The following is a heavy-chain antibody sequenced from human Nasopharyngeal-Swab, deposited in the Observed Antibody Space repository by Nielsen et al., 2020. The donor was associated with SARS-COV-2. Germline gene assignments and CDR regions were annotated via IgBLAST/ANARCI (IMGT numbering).Heavy chain of an antibody. J-gene: IGHJ3*02. CDR2: ICWNSGSI. D-gene: IGHD6-19*01. Sequence: SPKISCAASGFTFDYYAMHWGRQAPGKGLEWGSGICWNSGSIGYADSVKGRFTIPRDNAKNSLYLQMNRLRAEDTDLYYCANLLSGWYEGNAFDIWGQGTMVTVSS. V-gene: IGHV3-9*01. CDR3: ANLLSGWYEGNAFDI. CDR1: GFTFDYYA.